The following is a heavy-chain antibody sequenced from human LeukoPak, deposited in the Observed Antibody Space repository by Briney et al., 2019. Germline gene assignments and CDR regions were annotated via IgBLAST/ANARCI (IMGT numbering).Heavy chain of an antibody. D-gene: IGHD1-26*01. CDR2: IYYSGST. CDR1: GGSISSGDYY. J-gene: IGHJ3*02. Sequence: SETLSLTCTVSGGSISSGDYYWSWIHQPPGKGLEWIGYIYYSGSTYYNPSLKSRVTISVDTSKNQFSLKLSSVTAADTAVYYCARVVGDAFDIWGQGTMVTVSS. V-gene: IGHV4-30-4*01. CDR3: ARVVGDAFDI.